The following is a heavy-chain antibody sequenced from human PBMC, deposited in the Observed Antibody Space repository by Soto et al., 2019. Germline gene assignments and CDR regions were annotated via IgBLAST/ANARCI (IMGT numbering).Heavy chain of an antibody. CDR1: GGSISSSNW. Sequence: PSETLSLTCAVSGGSISSSNWWGWVRQPPGKGLEWIGGIYHSGSTNYNPSLKSRVTISVDKSKNQFSLKLSSVTAADTAVYYCARQPRYDILTGYRNWFDPWGQGTLVTVSS. CDR2: IYHSGST. CDR3: ARQPRYDILTGYRNWFDP. J-gene: IGHJ5*02. V-gene: IGHV4-4*02. D-gene: IGHD3-9*01.